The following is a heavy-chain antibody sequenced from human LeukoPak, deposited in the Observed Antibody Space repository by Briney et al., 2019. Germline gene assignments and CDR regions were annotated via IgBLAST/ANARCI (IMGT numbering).Heavy chain of an antibody. J-gene: IGHJ3*02. Sequence: ETLSLTCTVSGGSISSYYWSWIREPPGKGLEWVANIKQDGSEKYYVDSVKGRFTISRDDAKNSLYLQMNSLRAEDTAVYYCARAARYVYNAFDIWGQGTMVTASS. CDR2: IKQDGSEK. V-gene: IGHV3-7*04. CDR1: GGSISSYY. D-gene: IGHD6-6*01. CDR3: ARAARYVYNAFDI.